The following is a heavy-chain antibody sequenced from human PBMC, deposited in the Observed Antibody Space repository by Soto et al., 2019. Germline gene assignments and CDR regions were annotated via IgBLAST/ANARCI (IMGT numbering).Heavy chain of an antibody. CDR2: ISWNSNSI. Sequence: GGSLRLSCEASGFMFDDYAMYWVRQAPGKGLEWVSGISWNSNSIVYADSVKGRFTISRDNAKNSLYLQMNSLKPEDTALYYCANSQSIASRPFDHWGQGTLVTVSS. CDR3: ANSQSIASRPFDH. J-gene: IGHJ4*02. D-gene: IGHD6-6*01. CDR1: GFMFDDYA. V-gene: IGHV3-9*01.